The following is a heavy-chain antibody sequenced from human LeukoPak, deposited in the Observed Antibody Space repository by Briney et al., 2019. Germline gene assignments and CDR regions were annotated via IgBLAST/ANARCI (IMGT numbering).Heavy chain of an antibody. D-gene: IGHD3-22*01. Sequence: SETLSLTCTVSGGSIRSSYYYWGWIRQPPGKGLEWIGSIYDSGSTYYNPSLKSRVTISVDTSKNQFSLKLNSVTAADTAVYYCARLLPDYYDSSDWSDYWGQGTLVTVSS. J-gene: IGHJ4*02. CDR2: IYDSGST. CDR1: GGSIRSSYYY. V-gene: IGHV4-39*01. CDR3: ARLLPDYYDSSDWSDY.